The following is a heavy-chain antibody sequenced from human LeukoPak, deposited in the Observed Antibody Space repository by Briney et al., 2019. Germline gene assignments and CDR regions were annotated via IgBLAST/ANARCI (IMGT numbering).Heavy chain of an antibody. Sequence: GGSLRLSCAASGFTFSSYDMHWVRQATGKGLEWVSAIGTAGDTYYPGSVKGRFTISRENAKNSLYLQMNSLRAGDTAVYYCARAGRLPNSSGWYYYGMDVWGQGTTVTVSS. CDR2: IGTAGDT. CDR3: ARAGRLPNSSGWYYYGMDV. J-gene: IGHJ6*02. CDR1: GFTFSSYD. V-gene: IGHV3-13*04. D-gene: IGHD6-19*01.